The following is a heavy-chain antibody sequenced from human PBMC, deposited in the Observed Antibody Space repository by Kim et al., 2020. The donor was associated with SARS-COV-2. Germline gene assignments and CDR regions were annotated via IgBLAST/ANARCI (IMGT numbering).Heavy chain of an antibody. CDR1: GFSFSCCA. J-gene: IGHJ6*04. CDR2: ISHDGTSS. D-gene: IGHD3-10*01. Sequence: GGSLRLSCVASGFSFSCCAMTWVRQVPGKGPEWVASISHDGTSSHYANSVRGRVTISRDDSKNTLSLQLNSLRGDDTDLYYCAKDVLDYSGMDVWCEGTTVPVSS. CDR3: AKDVLDYSGMDV. V-gene: IGHV3-23*01.